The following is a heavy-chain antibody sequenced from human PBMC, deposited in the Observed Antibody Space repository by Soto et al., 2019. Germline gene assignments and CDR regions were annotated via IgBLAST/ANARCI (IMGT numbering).Heavy chain of an antibody. Sequence: SGGSLRLSCAASGFTFNTFWMSWVRQSPGKGLEWVANIKHDGSETYYVDSVKGRFTTSRDNAKNSLFLQMNTLRTEDTAVYYCARDFATHCSGSTCYPYAYWGQGALVTVSS. CDR3: ARDFATHCSGSTCYPYAY. D-gene: IGHD2-15*01. V-gene: IGHV3-7*03. J-gene: IGHJ4*02. CDR1: GFTFNTFW. CDR2: IKHDGSET.